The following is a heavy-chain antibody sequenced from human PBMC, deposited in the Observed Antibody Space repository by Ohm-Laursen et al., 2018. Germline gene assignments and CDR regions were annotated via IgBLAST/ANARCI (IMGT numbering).Heavy chain of an antibody. CDR3: ARPQQRMVPWDAFDI. J-gene: IGHJ3*02. CDR1: GGSISSGGYY. V-gene: IGHV4-31*03. D-gene: IGHD6-13*01. Sequence: SQTLSLTCTVSGGSISSGGYYWSWIRQHPGKGLEWIGYIYYSGSANYNPSLKSRVTISLDTSKNHFSLKLSSVTAADTAVYFCARPQQRMVPWDAFDIWGQGTLVTVSS. CDR2: IYYSGSA.